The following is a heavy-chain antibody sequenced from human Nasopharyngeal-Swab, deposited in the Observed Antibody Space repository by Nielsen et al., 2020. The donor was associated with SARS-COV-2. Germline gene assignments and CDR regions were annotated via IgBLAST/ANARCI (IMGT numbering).Heavy chain of an antibody. CDR3: ARGSGWTLDY. V-gene: IGHV4-59*01. J-gene: IGHJ4*02. Sequence: WGSLRLSCTVSGGSISSYYWSWIRQPPGKGLEWIGYIYYSGSTNYNPSLKSRVTISVDTSKNQFSLKLSSVTAADTAVYYCARGSGWTLDYWGQGTLVTVSS. CDR2: IYYSGST. CDR1: GGSISSYY. D-gene: IGHD6-19*01.